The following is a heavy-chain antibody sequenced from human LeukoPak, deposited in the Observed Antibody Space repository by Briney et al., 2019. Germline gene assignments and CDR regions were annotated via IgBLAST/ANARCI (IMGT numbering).Heavy chain of an antibody. D-gene: IGHD2-2*01. Sequence: GASVKVSCKASGYTFTSYGISWVRQAPGRGLEWMGWISAYNGNTNYAQKLQGRVTMTTDTSTSTAYMELRSLRSDDTAVYYCARPMIRDVVVPAATWFDPWGQGTLVTVSS. CDR3: ARPMIRDVVVPAATWFDP. CDR2: ISAYNGNT. V-gene: IGHV1-18*01. J-gene: IGHJ5*02. CDR1: GYTFTSYG.